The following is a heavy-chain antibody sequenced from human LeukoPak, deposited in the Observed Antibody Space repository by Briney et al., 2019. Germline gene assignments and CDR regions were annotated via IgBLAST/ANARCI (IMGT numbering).Heavy chain of an antibody. J-gene: IGHJ5*02. V-gene: IGHV4-34*01. CDR3: ARARRRFDP. Sequence: SETLSLTCAVYGGSFSGYYWSWIRQPPGKGLEWIGEINHSGSTNYNPSLKSRVTISVDTSKNQSSLKLSSVTAADTAVYYCARARRRFDPWGQGTLVTVSS. CDR1: GGSFSGYY. CDR2: INHSGST.